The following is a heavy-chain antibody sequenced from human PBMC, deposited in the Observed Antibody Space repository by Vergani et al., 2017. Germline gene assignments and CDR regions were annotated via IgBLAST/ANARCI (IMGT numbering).Heavy chain of an antibody. V-gene: IGHV4-39*01. Sequence: QLLESGGALVQPGGSLRLSCAASGFRFSNYAMSWVRQAPGKGLEWIGSIYYSGSTYYNPSLESRVTMSVDTSKSQFSLKLSSVTAADTAVYYCTRHWAVVAANNWFDPWGQGTLVTVSS. D-gene: IGHD2-15*01. J-gene: IGHJ5*02. CDR3: TRHWAVVAANNWFDP. CDR1: GFRFSNYA. CDR2: IYYSGST.